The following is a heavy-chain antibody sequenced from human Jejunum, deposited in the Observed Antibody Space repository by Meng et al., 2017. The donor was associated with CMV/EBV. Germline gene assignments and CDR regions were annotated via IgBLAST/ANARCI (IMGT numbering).Heavy chain of an antibody. J-gene: IGHJ4*02. CDR2: IRGDDST. CDR3: ARACRQVSNCYLDS. V-gene: IGHV3-53*01. Sequence: ASGFSVSTNYMSWVRQAPGKGLEWVSFIRGDDSTSYTDSVQGRFTISRDNSKNTVYLQMNSLRAEDTAVYYCARACRQVSNCYLDSWGQGIQVTVSS. D-gene: IGHD4-11*01. CDR1: GFSVSTNY.